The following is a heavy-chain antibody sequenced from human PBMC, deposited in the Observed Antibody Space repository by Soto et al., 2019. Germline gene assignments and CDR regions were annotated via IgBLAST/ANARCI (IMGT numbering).Heavy chain of an antibody. CDR2: IYYSGST. CDR3: ARHSPKIRYFDWLSVPARTEAFDI. D-gene: IGHD3-9*01. Sequence: QLQLQESGPGLVKPSETLSLTCTVSGGSISSSSYYWGWIRQPPGKGLEWIGSIYYSGSTYYNPSLKSRVTISVDTSKNQFSLELSSVTAADTAVYYCARHSPKIRYFDWLSVPARTEAFDIWGQGTMVTVSS. V-gene: IGHV4-39*01. J-gene: IGHJ3*02. CDR1: GGSISSSSYY.